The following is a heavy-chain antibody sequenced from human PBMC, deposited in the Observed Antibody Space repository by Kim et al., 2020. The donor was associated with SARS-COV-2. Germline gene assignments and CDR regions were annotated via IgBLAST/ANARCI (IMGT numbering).Heavy chain of an antibody. CDR3: ARGPLRRMAVTGTYYYSAMDV. D-gene: IGHD2-21*02. CDR2: VIPVFGAA. J-gene: IGHJ6*02. CDR1: GGTFNNYA. V-gene: IGHV1-69*13. Sequence: SVKVSCKASGGTFNNYAVTWVRRAPGQGLEWMGGVIPVFGAAKYAQKFQGRVTITADESTSTASMQLISLRSEDTAVYYCARGPLRRMAVTGTYYYSAMDVWGQGTTVTVSS.